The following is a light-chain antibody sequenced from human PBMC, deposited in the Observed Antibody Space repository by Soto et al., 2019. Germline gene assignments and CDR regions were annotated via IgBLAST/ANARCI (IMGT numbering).Light chain of an antibody. CDR1: NIGSKS. Sequence: SYELTQPPSVSVAPGKTARITCGGNNIGSKSVHWYQQKPGQAPVLVIYYDSDRPSGIPERFSGSNSGNTATLTISRVEAGDEADYCCQVWDSSSDPYYVFGTGTKLTVL. CDR3: QVWDSSSDPYYV. CDR2: YDS. V-gene: IGLV3-21*04. J-gene: IGLJ1*01.